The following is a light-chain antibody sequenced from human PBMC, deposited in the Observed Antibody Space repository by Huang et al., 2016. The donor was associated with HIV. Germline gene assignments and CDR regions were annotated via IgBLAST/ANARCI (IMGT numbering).Light chain of an antibody. Sequence: IALRQSPGTLSLSPGDRATLTCWDGATVSRNLLAWYQQKPGQSPRLLIYAASARATGVPDRFSGSASGTDFTLTISRLEPEDFAMYYCQQYGSSPWTFGQGTKVEIK. V-gene: IGKV3-20*01. CDR2: AAS. J-gene: IGKJ1*01. CDR1: ATVSRNL. CDR3: QQYGSSPWT.